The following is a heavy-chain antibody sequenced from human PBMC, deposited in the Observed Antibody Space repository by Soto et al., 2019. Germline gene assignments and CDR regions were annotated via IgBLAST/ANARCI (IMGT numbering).Heavy chain of an antibody. CDR2: INGYNGNT. Sequence: QVQLVQSGAEVKKPGASVKVSCKASGYTFTSYGISWVRQAPGQGLEWMGWINGYNGNTNHAQKLQGRVTMSTDTSTSTAYMELRRLRSDDSAVYYCARMGDVPYYYSGMDVWGQGTTVTVSS. CDR1: GYTFTSYG. CDR3: ARMGDVPYYYSGMDV. J-gene: IGHJ6*02. D-gene: IGHD3-16*01. V-gene: IGHV1-18*01.